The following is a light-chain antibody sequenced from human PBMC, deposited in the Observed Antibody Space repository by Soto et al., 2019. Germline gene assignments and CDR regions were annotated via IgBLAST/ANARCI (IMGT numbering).Light chain of an antibody. CDR3: QQYYSNPRT. V-gene: IGKV4-1*01. J-gene: IGKJ1*01. CDR1: QSVLYSSNNKNY. Sequence: DIVMTQSPDSLAVSLGERATINCKSSQSVLYSSNNKNYLAWYQQKPGQPPKLLIYWASTREFGVPDRLSGSGSGTDFTLTISSQQAEDVAGYYCQQYYSNPRTFGQGTKVEIK. CDR2: WAS.